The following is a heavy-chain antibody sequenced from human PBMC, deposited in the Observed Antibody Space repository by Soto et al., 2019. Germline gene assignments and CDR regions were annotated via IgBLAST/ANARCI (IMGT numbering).Heavy chain of an antibody. V-gene: IGHV4-39*01. CDR3: ARLYGYCIGRSCNGNYTLDV. CDR1: SASISSTDYP. CDR2: IYYSWNT. Sequence: QVQLQESGPGLVKPSETLSLTCTVSSASISSTDYPGGCIRQPPGKALEWAGSIYYSWNTYCNPSLSSRVTVSVDTSKNQFSRKVTSGPAADTAVYYCARLYGYCIGRSCNGNYTLDVWGQGTTVTVSS. D-gene: IGHD2-15*01. J-gene: IGHJ6*02.